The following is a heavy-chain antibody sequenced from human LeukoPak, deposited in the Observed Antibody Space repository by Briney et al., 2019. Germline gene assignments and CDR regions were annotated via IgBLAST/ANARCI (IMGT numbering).Heavy chain of an antibody. CDR2: IKGDGNGN. CDR3: ARESWSSLT. Sequence: PGGSLRLSCAASGFSFSSYWMSWVRQAPGKGLEWVANIKGDGNGNNYVDSVKGRFTISRDNAKNSLYLQMNSLRAEDAAVYYCARESWSSLTWGQGTLVTVSS. J-gene: IGHJ5*02. CDR1: GFSFSSYW. V-gene: IGHV3-7*01. D-gene: IGHD2-2*01.